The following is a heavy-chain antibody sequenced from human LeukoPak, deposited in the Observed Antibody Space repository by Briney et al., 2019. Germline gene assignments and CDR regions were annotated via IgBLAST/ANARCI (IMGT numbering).Heavy chain of an antibody. CDR1: GSTVSSGW. J-gene: IGHJ4*02. Sequence: GGSLCPFCPASGSTVSSGWIHWVRQAPGKGLVWVSRINTDGSSTSYADSVKGRFTISRDNAKNTLYLQMNSLRAEDTAVYYCARGPPISSVAASAKSSGYFDYWGQGTLVTVSS. CDR2: INTDGSST. CDR3: ARGPPISSVAASAKSSGYFDY. V-gene: IGHV3-74*01. D-gene: IGHD6-13*01.